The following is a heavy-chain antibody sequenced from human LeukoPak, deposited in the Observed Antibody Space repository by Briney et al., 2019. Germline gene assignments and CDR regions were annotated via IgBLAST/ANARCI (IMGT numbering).Heavy chain of an antibody. CDR3: AVCSGGSCYHEYFQH. CDR2: INHSGST. CDR1: GGSFSGYY. J-gene: IGHJ1*01. V-gene: IGHV4-34*01. Sequence: PSETLSLTCAVYGGSFSGYYWSWIRQPPGKGLEWIGEINHSGSTNYNPSLKSRVTISVDTSKNQFSLKLSSVTAADTAVYYCAVCSGGSCYHEYFQHWGQGTLVTVSS. D-gene: IGHD2-15*01.